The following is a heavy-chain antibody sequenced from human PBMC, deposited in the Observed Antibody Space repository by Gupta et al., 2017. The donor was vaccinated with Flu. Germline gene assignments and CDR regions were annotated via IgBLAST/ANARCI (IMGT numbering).Heavy chain of an antibody. D-gene: IGHD2-21*01. CDR2: T. Sequence: TEYNPSLNSRVTISVDTSKNQFSLNLRSVTAADTAVYYCARDYARGDSPSHDAFAFWGQGAMVTVSA. CDR3: ARDYARGDSPSHDAFAF. V-gene: IGHV4-39*07. J-gene: IGHJ3*01.